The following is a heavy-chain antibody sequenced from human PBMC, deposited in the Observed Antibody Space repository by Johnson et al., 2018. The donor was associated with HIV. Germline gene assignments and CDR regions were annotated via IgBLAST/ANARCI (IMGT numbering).Heavy chain of an antibody. CDR1: GFTFSSYA. V-gene: IGHV3-30*04. D-gene: IGHD3-22*01. CDR2: ISYDGSNK. CDR3: VRRFYDSSAFDI. J-gene: IGHJ3*02. Sequence: RSLRLSCAASGFTFSSYAMHWVRQAPGKGLEWVAVISYDGSNKYYADSVKGRFTISRDNSKNTLFLQMNSLRAEDTAVYYCVRRFYDSSAFDIWGQGTLVIVSS.